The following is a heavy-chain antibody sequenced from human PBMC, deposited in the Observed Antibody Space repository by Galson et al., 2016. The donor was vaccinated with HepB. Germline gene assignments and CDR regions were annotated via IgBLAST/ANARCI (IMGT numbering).Heavy chain of an antibody. Sequence: SLRLSCAASGFTFSSYWMHWVRQAPGKGLVWVSRIHSDGSSTSYADSMKGRFTISRDNAKNTLYLLMNSLRAEDTAVYYCTRGWNYFDYWGQGTLVTVSS. CDR2: IHSDGSST. CDR1: GFTFSSYW. J-gene: IGHJ4*02. V-gene: IGHV3-74*01. CDR3: TRGWNYFDY. D-gene: IGHD6-19*01.